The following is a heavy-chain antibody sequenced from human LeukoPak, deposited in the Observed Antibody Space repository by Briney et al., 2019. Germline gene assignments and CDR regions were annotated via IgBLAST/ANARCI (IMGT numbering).Heavy chain of an antibody. Sequence: GASVKVSCKASGYTFTSYGINWVRQAPGQGLQWMGWISVYDGNTNYAQKLQGRITMTTDTSTSTAYMELRSLRSDDTAVYYCALSTPTHSGWYNYWGQGTLVTVSS. CDR3: ALSTPTHSGWYNY. CDR2: ISVYDGNT. CDR1: GYTFTSYG. J-gene: IGHJ4*02. D-gene: IGHD6-19*01. V-gene: IGHV1-18*01.